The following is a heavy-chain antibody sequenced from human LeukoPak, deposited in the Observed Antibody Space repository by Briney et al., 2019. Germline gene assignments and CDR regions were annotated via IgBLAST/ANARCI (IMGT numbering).Heavy chain of an antibody. V-gene: IGHV4-31*03. J-gene: IGHJ4*02. CDR1: GGSISSGGYY. CDR2: IYYSGST. D-gene: IGHD6-19*01. CDR3: ARGDYSIAVAGFDY. Sequence: NPSETLSLTCTVSGGSISSGGYYWSWIRQHPGKGLEWIGYIYYSGSTYYNPSLKSRVTISVDTSKTQFSLKLSSVTAADTAVYYCARGDYSIAVAGFDYWGQGTLVTVSS.